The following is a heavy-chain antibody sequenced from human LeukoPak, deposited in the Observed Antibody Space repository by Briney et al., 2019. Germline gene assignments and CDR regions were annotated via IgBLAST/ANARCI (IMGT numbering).Heavy chain of an antibody. Sequence: PSETLSRTCSVSGGSINTYYWSWIRQTPGKGLEWIGFIYYTGSTNYNPSLKSRVTMSVDTSKSQFSLKLTSVTAADTALYYCARGANRLDSWGRGTLVTVSS. CDR3: ARGANRLDS. J-gene: IGHJ4*02. CDR2: IYYTGST. V-gene: IGHV4-59*12. D-gene: IGHD1-14*01. CDR1: GGSINTYY.